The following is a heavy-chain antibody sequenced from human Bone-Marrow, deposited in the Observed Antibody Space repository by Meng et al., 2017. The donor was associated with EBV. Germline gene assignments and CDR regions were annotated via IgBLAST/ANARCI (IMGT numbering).Heavy chain of an antibody. CDR2: ISSSGSTI. J-gene: IGHJ5*02. D-gene: IGHD3-3*01. V-gene: IGHV3-11*01. CDR1: GFTFSDYY. Sequence: QVQLVESGGXXVKPGXALRLSCAASGFTFSDYYMSWIRQAPGKGLEWVSYISSSGSTIYYADSVKGRFTISRDNAKNSLYLQMNSLRAEDTAVYYCARWRFLEWLFDPGGQGTLVTVSS. CDR3: ARWRFLEWLFDP.